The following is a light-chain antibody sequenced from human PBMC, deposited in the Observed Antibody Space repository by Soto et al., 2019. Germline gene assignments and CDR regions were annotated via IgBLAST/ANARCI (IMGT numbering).Light chain of an antibody. CDR1: QSVSSSY. Sequence: EIVLTQSPGTLSLSPGERATLSCRASQSVSSSYLAWYQQKPAQAPRLLIYGASSRATGIPDRFSGSGSGTDFTRTISRLEPEDFAVYSCQQYGSSARTFGQGTKLEIK. J-gene: IGKJ2*01. CDR2: GAS. CDR3: QQYGSSART. V-gene: IGKV3-20*01.